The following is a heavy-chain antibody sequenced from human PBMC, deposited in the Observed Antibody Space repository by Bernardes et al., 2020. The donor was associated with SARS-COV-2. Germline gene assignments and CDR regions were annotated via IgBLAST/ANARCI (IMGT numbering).Heavy chain of an antibody. V-gene: IGHV4-34*01. CDR3: ARGYYDFWSGLRNLYYFDY. CDR1: GGSFSAYY. Sequence: LSLTCAVYGGSFSAYYWNWIRQPPGKGLEWIGEITHSGSTNYNPSLKSRVTILVDTSKSQFSLKLSSVTAADTAVYYCARGYYDFWSGLRNLYYFDYWGQGTLVTVSS. J-gene: IGHJ4*02. D-gene: IGHD3-3*01. CDR2: ITHSGST.